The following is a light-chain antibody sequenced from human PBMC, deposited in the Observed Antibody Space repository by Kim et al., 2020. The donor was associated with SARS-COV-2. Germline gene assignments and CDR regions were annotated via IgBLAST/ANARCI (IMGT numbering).Light chain of an antibody. Sequence: ASVGDRVTITCRASQGISSYLAWYQQKPGKAPNLLIYAASTLQSGVPSRFSSSGARTDFTLTISSMRPEDFATYYCQQLNSYPRTFGEGTKVDIK. CDR2: AAS. V-gene: IGKV1-9*01. CDR3: QQLNSYPRT. J-gene: IGKJ1*01. CDR1: QGISSY.